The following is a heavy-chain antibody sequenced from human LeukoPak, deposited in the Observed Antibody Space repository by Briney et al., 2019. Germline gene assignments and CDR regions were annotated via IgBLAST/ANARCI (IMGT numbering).Heavy chain of an antibody. J-gene: IGHJ4*02. CDR2: ISAYNGNT. Sequence: GASVKVSCKASGYTFTSYGISWVRQAPGQGLEWMGWISAYNGNTNYAQKLQGRVTMTTDTSTSTAYMELGSLRSDATAVYYCARERYTYYDLYYFDYWGQGTLVTVSS. D-gene: IGHD3-22*01. V-gene: IGHV1-18*01. CDR3: ARERYTYYDLYYFDY. CDR1: GYTFTSYG.